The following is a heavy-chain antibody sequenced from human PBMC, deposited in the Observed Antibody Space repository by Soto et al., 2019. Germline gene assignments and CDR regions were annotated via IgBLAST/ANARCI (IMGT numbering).Heavy chain of an antibody. CDR1: GFNFAAYT. Sequence: GGSLRLSCSASGFNFAAYTMSWVRLTPGKGLEWVGFIRRIAYGGTTDYAASVKGRFTISRDDSRKIVYLQMSRLKIEDTAVYYCSRSMALDFEYWGHGKLVTVSS. D-gene: IGHD3-10*01. V-gene: IGHV3-49*04. J-gene: IGHJ4*01. CDR3: SRSMALDFEY. CDR2: IRRIAYGGTT.